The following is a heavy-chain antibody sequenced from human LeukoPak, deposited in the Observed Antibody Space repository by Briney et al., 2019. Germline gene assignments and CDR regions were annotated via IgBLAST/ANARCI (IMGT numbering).Heavy chain of an antibody. J-gene: IGHJ4*02. D-gene: IGHD5-18*01. V-gene: IGHV4-30-2*03. Sequence: SQTLSLTCAVSGGSISSGGYSWSWIRQPPGKGLEWIGYIYHSGSTYYNPSLKSRVTISVDTSKNQFSLKLSSVTAADTAVYYCARHQQPFQLWLLSDYWGQGTLVTVSS. CDR2: IYHSGST. CDR3: ARHQQPFQLWLLSDY. CDR1: GGSISSGGYS.